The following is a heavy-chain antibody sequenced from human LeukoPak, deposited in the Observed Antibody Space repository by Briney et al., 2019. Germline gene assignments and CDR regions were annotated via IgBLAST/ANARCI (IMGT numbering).Heavy chain of an antibody. Sequence: SETLSLTCTVSGGSITTYYWSWVRQPAGKGLEWIGLIYASGSTTYNPSLKSRVTMSVDTSKNQFSLKLSSVTAADTAVYYCARAPYGGNRYFQHWGQGTLVTVSS. CDR2: IYASGST. CDR1: GGSITTYY. CDR3: ARAPYGGNRYFQH. J-gene: IGHJ1*01. V-gene: IGHV4-4*07. D-gene: IGHD4-23*01.